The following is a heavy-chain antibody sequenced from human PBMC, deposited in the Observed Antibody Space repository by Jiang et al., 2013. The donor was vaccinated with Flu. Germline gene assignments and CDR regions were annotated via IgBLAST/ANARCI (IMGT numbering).Heavy chain of an antibody. CDR3: AKTNQGNYDFWSGNLVDDGMDV. D-gene: IGHD3-3*01. V-gene: IGHV1-18*01. CDR1: GYTFNNYG. J-gene: IGHJ6*02. CDR2: IFAHNGNT. Sequence: KPGASVKVSCTAAGYTFNNYGIAWVRQAPGQGLEWMGWIFAHNGNTNYAQKFQDRITMTTDTSTNTAYMELRTLISDDAALYYCAKTNQGNYDFWSGNLVDDGMDVWGQGTTVAVSS.